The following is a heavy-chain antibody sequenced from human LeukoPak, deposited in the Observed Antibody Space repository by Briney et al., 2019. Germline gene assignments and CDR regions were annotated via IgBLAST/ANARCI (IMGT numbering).Heavy chain of an antibody. D-gene: IGHD3-3*01. V-gene: IGHV3-9*01. CDR2: ISWSSGTL. CDR3: ARDVNTIYGRYFDY. J-gene: IGHJ4*02. Sequence: GGSLRLSCVVSGFTFDDHSMHWVRQAPGKGLEWVSGISWSSGTLGYADSVKGRFTISRDNANNSLYLQMNSLRVEDTAVYYCARDVNTIYGRYFDYWGQGTAVTVSS. CDR1: GFTFDDHS.